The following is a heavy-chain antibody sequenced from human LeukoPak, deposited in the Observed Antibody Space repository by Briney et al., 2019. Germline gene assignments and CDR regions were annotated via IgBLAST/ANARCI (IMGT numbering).Heavy chain of an antibody. CDR3: TRGETASGTRGNDY. CDR1: GFSFSTYT. CDR2: INGDGGYT. D-gene: IGHD6-13*01. V-gene: IGHV3-64*01. Sequence: GGSLRLSCAASGFSFSTYTMYWIRQTPGKGLEYVSAINGDGGYTYYTNSVRGRFTISRDNSKSTLYLQMGSLRTEDMAVYYCTRGETASGTRGNDYWGQGTLVTVSS. J-gene: IGHJ4*02.